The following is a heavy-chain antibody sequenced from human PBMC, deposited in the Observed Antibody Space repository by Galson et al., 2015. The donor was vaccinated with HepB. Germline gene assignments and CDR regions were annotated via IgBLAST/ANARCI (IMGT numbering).Heavy chain of an antibody. CDR2: IKQDGSEK. Sequence: SLRLSCAASGFTFSSYWMSWVRQAPGKGLEWVANIKQDGSEKYYVDSVKGRFTISRDNAKNSLYLQMNSLRAEDTAVYYCARDNSRYFDWLSVYYYYGMDVWGQGTTVTVSS. CDR1: GFTFSSYW. D-gene: IGHD3-9*01. J-gene: IGHJ6*02. CDR3: ARDNSRYFDWLSVYYYYGMDV. V-gene: IGHV3-7*03.